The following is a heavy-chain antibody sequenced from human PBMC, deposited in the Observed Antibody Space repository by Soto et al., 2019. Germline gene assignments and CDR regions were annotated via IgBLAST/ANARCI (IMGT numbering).Heavy chain of an antibody. Sequence: EVQLVESGGGLVQPGGSLRLSCAAPGMTFSNLRMHWVRQAPGKGLAWVSLISRDGSNTDYADSVKGRFTISRDKAKGTVYLQMNSLRVDDTANYYCPTLGGELPRRDYWGQGTLVIVSS. J-gene: IGHJ4*02. CDR2: ISRDGSNT. V-gene: IGHV3-74*01. D-gene: IGHD1-26*01. CDR3: PTLGGELPRRDY. CDR1: GMTFSNLR.